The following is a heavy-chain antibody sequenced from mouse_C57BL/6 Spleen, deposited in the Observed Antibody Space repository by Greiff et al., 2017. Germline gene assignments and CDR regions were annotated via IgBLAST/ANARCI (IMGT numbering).Heavy chain of an antibody. Sequence: EVKLVESGGGLVQPGGSLSLSCAASGFTFTDYYMSWVRQPPGKALEWLGFIRNKANGYTTEYSASVKGRFTISRDNSQSILYLQMNALRAEDSATYYCARYAPTGTRGYAMDYWGQGTSVTVSS. CDR1: GFTFTDYY. V-gene: IGHV7-3*01. CDR2: IRNKANGYTT. D-gene: IGHD4-1*02. J-gene: IGHJ4*01. CDR3: ARYAPTGTRGYAMDY.